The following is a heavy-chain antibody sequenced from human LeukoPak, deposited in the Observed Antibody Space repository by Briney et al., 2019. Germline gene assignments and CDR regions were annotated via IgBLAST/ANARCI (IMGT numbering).Heavy chain of an antibody. J-gene: IGHJ4*02. CDR3: ARDSIVGAMWLDY. Sequence: PGGSLRLSCAASGFTFSSYGMHWVRQAPGKGLEWVAVIWYDGSNKYYADSVKGRFTISRDNSKNTLYLQTNSLRAEDTAVCYCARDSIVGAMWLDYWGQGTLVTVSS. V-gene: IGHV3-33*01. CDR1: GFTFSSYG. D-gene: IGHD1-26*01. CDR2: IWYDGSNK.